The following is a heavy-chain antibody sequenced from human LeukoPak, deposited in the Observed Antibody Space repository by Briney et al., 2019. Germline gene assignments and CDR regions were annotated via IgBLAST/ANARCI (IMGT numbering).Heavy chain of an antibody. CDR2: IDVSGTT. CDR1: GGSITSYY. J-gene: IGHJ4*02. CDR3: ARGPGLSHDY. D-gene: IGHD3-10*01. Sequence: PSETLSLTCTVSGGSITSYYWNWIRQPAGKGLEWIGRIDVSGTTNYNPSLKSRVTMSLDTSKNQFSLKLTSVTAADTAVYYCARGPGLSHDYWGQGTLVTVSS. V-gene: IGHV4-4*07.